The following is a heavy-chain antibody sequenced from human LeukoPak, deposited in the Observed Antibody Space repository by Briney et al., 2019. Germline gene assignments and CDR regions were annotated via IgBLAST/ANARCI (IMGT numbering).Heavy chain of an antibody. V-gene: IGHV4-59*01. CDR2: IFYSGST. CDR1: GGSISSYY. J-gene: IGHJ4*02. Sequence: SETLSLTCTVSGGSISSYYWSWIRQPTGKGLEWIGYIFYSGSTNYNPSSKSRVTISVDTSKNQFSLKLSSVTAADTAVYYCARTDYYGSGSHFDYWGQGTLVTVSS. CDR3: ARTDYYGSGSHFDY. D-gene: IGHD3-10*01.